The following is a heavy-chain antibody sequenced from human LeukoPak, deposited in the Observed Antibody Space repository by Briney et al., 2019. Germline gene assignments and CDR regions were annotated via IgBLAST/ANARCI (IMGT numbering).Heavy chain of an antibody. V-gene: IGHV3-49*04. Sequence: GGSLRLSCAASGFGFSTYWMTWVRQAPGKGLEWVGFIRSKPYGGTTEYAPSVKGRFTISRDDSKNIAYLQMNSLKTEDTAVYYCTRDIDADYVDYWGQGDLVTVSS. CDR2: IRSKPYGGTT. CDR1: GFGFSTYW. D-gene: IGHD2-15*01. CDR3: TRDIDADYVDY. J-gene: IGHJ4*02.